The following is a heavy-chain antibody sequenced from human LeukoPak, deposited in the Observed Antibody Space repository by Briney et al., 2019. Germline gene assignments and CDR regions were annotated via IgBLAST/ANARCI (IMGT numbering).Heavy chain of an antibody. CDR2: IYTGGST. Sequence: SETLSLTCTVSGGSINSGSYYWSWIRQPAGKGLEWIGHIYTGGSTDNNPSLKSRVPISVDTSKNQFSLKLTSVTAADTAVYYCARAAYYGSGSYWGGLDFWGQGTLVTVSS. D-gene: IGHD3-10*01. CDR3: ARAAYYGSGSYWGGLDF. V-gene: IGHV4-61*09. J-gene: IGHJ4*02. CDR1: GGSINSGSYY.